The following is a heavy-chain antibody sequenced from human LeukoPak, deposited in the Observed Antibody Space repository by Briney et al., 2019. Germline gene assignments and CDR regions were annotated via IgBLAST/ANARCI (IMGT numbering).Heavy chain of an antibody. CDR3: AKSLYISSWYYDN. V-gene: IGHV3-33*06. CDR2: IWYDGGNK. D-gene: IGHD6-13*01. CDR1: GFSFGDYG. Sequence: GGSLRLSCTASGFSFGDYGMSWVRQAPGKGLEWVAVIWYDGGNKYYADSVKGRFTISRDNSKNTLYLQMNSLRAEDTAVYYCAKSLYISSWYYDNWGQGTLVTVSS. J-gene: IGHJ4*02.